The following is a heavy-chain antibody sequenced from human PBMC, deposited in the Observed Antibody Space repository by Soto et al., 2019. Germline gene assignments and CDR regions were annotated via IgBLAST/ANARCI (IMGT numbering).Heavy chain of an antibody. J-gene: IGHJ6*02. CDR3: VKDGSSGWPYYYGMDV. D-gene: IGHD6-19*01. V-gene: IGHV3-23*01. CDR2: ISGSGGSP. CDR1: GFTFRRYA. Sequence: PGGSLRLSCAASGFTFRRYAMNWVRQAPGQGLQWVSSISGSGGSPSYADSVKGRFTISRDNSKNTLYLQMNSLRAEDTAVYYCVKDGSSGWPYYYGMDVWGQGTTVTVSS.